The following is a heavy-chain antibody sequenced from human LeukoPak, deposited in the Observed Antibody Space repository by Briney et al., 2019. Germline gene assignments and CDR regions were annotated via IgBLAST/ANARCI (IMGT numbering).Heavy chain of an antibody. CDR2: ISATSGNT. Sequence: GGSLRLSCAASGFTFNNYGMSWVRQAPGKGLEWVSAISATSGNTNYADSVKGRFTISRDNSKNTLYLQMNSLRAEDTAVYYCAKGLGDPMDVWGKGTTVTVSS. V-gene: IGHV3-23*01. J-gene: IGHJ6*03. CDR3: AKGLGDPMDV. CDR1: GFTFNNYG. D-gene: IGHD3-16*01.